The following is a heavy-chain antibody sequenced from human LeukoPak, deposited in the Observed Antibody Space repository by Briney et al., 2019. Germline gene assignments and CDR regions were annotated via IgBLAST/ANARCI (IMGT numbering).Heavy chain of an antibody. CDR1: GGTFSSYA. J-gene: IGHJ4*02. D-gene: IGHD3-10*01. CDR3: ARDRSGGALVNYFDY. Sequence: GASVKVSCKASGGTFSSYAISWVRQAPGQGLERMGGIIPIFGTANYAQKFQGRVTITTDESTSTAYMELSSLRSEDTAVYYCARDRSGGALVNYFDYWGQGTLVTVSS. CDR2: IIPIFGTA. V-gene: IGHV1-69*05.